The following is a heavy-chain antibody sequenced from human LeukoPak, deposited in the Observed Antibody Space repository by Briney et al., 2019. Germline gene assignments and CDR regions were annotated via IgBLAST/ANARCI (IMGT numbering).Heavy chain of an antibody. CDR2: IIPIFGIA. CDR3: ATTGSGYEGFVY. Sequence: ASVKVSCKASGGTFSSYAISWVRQAPGQGLEWMGRIIPIFGIANYAQKFQGRVTITADKSTSTAYMELSSLRSEDTAVYYCATTGSGYEGFVYWGQGTLVTVSS. D-gene: IGHD5-12*01. V-gene: IGHV1-69*04. CDR1: GGTFSSYA. J-gene: IGHJ4*02.